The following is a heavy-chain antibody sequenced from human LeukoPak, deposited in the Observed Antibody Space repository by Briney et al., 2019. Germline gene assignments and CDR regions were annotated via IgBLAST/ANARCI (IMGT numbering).Heavy chain of an antibody. V-gene: IGHV4-4*07. Sequence: KSSETLSLTCTLSGGSLCGYNWSCIPQPAGKGLEWIGRIYTSGRTNYTPSPKSRVTLSEDTSKNQFSPKLSSVTPAHTPVYYCAREKYYYELDYWRGGSMVSV. J-gene: IGHJ4*02. CDR3: AREKYYYELDY. CDR1: GGSLCGYN. CDR2: IYTSGRT. D-gene: IGHD3-22*01.